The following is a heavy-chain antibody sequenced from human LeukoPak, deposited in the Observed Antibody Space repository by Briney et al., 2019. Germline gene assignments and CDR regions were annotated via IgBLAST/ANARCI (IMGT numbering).Heavy chain of an antibody. CDR1: GFTFRSYS. CDR3: ARVAAAKVQH. J-gene: IGHJ1*01. V-gene: IGHV3-21*01. Sequence: GSLRLSCAASGFTFRSYSMNWVRQAPGKGLEWVSSISSSSSYIYYADSVKGRFTISRDNAKNSLYLQMNSLRAEDTAVYYCARVAAAKVQHWGQGTLVTVSS. CDR2: ISSSSSYI. D-gene: IGHD6-13*01.